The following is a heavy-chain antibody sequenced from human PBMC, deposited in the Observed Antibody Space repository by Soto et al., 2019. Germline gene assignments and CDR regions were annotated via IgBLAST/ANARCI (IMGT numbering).Heavy chain of an antibody. CDR3: ARRPVIDIVVPPDY. V-gene: IGHV3-30*04. CDR2: ISYDGSNK. CDR1: GFTFSTYA. J-gene: IGHJ4*02. D-gene: IGHD2-15*01. Sequence: QVQLVESGGGVVQPGRSLRLSCAASGFTFSTYAMHWVRQAPGKGLGWVAVISYDGSNKHYADSVKGRFTISRDNSKNTLYLQMTSLRAEDTAVYYCARRPVIDIVVPPDYWGQGTLVTVSS.